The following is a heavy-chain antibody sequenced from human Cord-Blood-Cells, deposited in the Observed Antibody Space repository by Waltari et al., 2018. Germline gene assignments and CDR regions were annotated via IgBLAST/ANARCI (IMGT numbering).Heavy chain of an antibody. CDR2: ISYDGSNK. J-gene: IGHJ6*02. CDR3: AREANTVTYYYYGMDV. CDR1: GFTFSSYA. Sequence: QVQLVESGGGVVQPGRSLRLSCAASGFTFSSYAMHWVRQAPGKGLEWVAVISYDGSNKYYADSVKGRFTISRDNSKNTLYLQMNSLRAEDTAVYYCAREANTVTYYYYGMDVWGQGTTVTVSS. D-gene: IGHD4-4*01. V-gene: IGHV3-30-3*01.